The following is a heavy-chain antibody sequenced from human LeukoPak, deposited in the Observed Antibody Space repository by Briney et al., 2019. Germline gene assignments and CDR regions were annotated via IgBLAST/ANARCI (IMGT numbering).Heavy chain of an antibody. D-gene: IGHD2-2*01. V-gene: IGHV3-48*02. J-gene: IGHJ4*02. CDR3: ARRYCGSTTCPNFDY. CDR1: GFTFSSYG. CDR2: ISSTTSI. Sequence: GGSLRLSCVGSGFTFSSYGMNWVRQAPGKGLEWIAYISSTTSIYYADSVKGRFTISRDNAKNSVFLQMTSLRDEDTAVYYCARRYCGSTTCPNFDYWGQGILVTVSS.